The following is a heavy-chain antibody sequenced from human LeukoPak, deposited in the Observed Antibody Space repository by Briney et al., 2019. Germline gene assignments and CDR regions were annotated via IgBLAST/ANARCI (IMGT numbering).Heavy chain of an antibody. D-gene: IGHD3-10*01. Sequence: PGGSLRLSCAASGFTFSSYWMSWVRQAPGKGLEWVANIKQDGSEKYYVDSVKGRSTISRDNAKNSLYLQMNSLRAEDTAVYYCARDLWFGELLADYWGQGTLVTVSS. CDR1: GFTFSSYW. CDR2: IKQDGSEK. CDR3: ARDLWFGELLADY. V-gene: IGHV3-7*01. J-gene: IGHJ4*02.